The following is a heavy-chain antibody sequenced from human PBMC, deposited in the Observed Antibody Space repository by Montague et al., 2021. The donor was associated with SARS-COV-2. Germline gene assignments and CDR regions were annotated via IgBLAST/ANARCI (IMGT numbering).Heavy chain of an antibody. V-gene: IGHV4-39*07. CDR1: GGSISSSSYY. CDR2: IYYSGXT. Sequence: SETLSLTCTVSGGSISSSSYYWGWIRQPPGKGLEWIGSIYYSGXTXYXXXXKXRVTISVDTSKNQFSLKLSSVTAADTAVYYCARVISRQNNIVVVGLYYFDYWGQGTLVTVSS. J-gene: IGHJ4*02. D-gene: IGHD2-15*01. CDR3: ARVISRQNNIVVVGLYYFDY.